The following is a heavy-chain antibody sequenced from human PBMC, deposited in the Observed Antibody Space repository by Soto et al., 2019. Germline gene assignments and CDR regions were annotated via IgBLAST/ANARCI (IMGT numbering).Heavy chain of an antibody. Sequence: QVQLQESGPGLVKPSETLSLTCTVSGGSISSYYWSWIRQPPGKGLEWIGYIYYSGSTNYNPSLKSRVTISVDTSKNQFSLKLSSVTAADTAVYYCAREYYGGSPDYWGQGILVTVSS. CDR3: AREYYGGSPDY. CDR2: IYYSGST. V-gene: IGHV4-59*01. J-gene: IGHJ4*02. D-gene: IGHD1-26*01. CDR1: GGSISSYY.